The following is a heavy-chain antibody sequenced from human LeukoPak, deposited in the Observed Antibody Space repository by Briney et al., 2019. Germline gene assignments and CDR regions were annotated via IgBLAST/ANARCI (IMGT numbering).Heavy chain of an antibody. CDR2: IYSGGST. CDR3: ASPRDYYYYMDV. Sequence: PGGSLRLSCAASGFTVSSNYMSWVRQAPGKGLEWVSVIYSGGSTYYADSVKGRFTISRDNSKKTLYLQMNSLRAEDTAVYYCASPRDYYYYMDVWGKGTTVTVSS. CDR1: GFTVSSNY. V-gene: IGHV3-53*01. J-gene: IGHJ6*03.